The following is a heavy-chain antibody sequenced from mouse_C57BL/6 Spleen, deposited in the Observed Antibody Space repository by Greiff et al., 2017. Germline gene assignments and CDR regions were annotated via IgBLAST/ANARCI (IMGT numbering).Heavy chain of an antibody. CDR3: ARQGYDYDGAWFAY. Sequence: VQLKESGGGLVQPGGSLKLSCAASGFTFSDYYMYWVRQTPEKRLEWVAYISNGGGSTYYPDTVKGRFTISRDNAKNTLYLQMSRLKSEDTAMYYCARQGYDYDGAWFAYWGQGTLVTVSA. J-gene: IGHJ3*01. CDR1: GFTFSDYY. D-gene: IGHD2-4*01. CDR2: ISNGGGST. V-gene: IGHV5-12*01.